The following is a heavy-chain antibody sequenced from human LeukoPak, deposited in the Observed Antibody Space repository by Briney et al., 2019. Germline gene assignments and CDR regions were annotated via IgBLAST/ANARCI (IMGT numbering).Heavy chain of an antibody. V-gene: IGHV3-21*01. Sequence: GGSLRLSCAASGFSFSSYSMNWVRQAPGKGLEWVSSISSSSSYIYYADSVKGRFTISRDNAKNSLYLQMNSLRAEDTAVYYCARDSVWDYDYVWGSYRYRGGFDYWGQGTLVTVSS. CDR3: ARDSVWDYDYVWGSYRYRGGFDY. D-gene: IGHD3-16*02. CDR2: ISSSSSYI. J-gene: IGHJ4*02. CDR1: GFSFSSYS.